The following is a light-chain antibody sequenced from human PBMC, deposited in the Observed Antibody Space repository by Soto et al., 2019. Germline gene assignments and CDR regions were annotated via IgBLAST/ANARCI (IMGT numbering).Light chain of an antibody. CDR2: DAS. J-gene: IGKJ1*01. CDR3: QHYDSSLRT. CDR1: QSVSSY. V-gene: IGKV3-20*01. Sequence: EIVLTQSPATLSLSPGERATLSCRASQSVSSYLAWYQQKPGQAPRLLIYDASSRATDIPDRFSGSGSGADFTLTISRLKPEDFAVYYCQHYDSSLRTFGPGTKVDIK.